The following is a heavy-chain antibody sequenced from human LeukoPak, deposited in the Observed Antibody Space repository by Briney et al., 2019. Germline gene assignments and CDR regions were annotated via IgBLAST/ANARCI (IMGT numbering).Heavy chain of an antibody. CDR2: IYYSGST. Sequence: SETLSLTCTVSGGSISSYYWSWIRQPPGKGLVWIGYIYYSGSTNYNPSLKSRVTISVDTSKNQFSLKLSSVTAADTAVYYCARAAAGEGHYYYYYMDVWGKGTTVTVSS. V-gene: IGHV4-59*01. CDR1: GGSISSYY. D-gene: IGHD6-13*01. J-gene: IGHJ6*03. CDR3: ARAAAGEGHYYYYYMDV.